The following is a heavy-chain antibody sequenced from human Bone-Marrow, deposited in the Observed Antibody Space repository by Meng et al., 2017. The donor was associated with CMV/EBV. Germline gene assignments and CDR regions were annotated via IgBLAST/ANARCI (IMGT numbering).Heavy chain of an antibody. CDR3: ARGAYDFWSGYRYYGMDV. CDR2: IYYSGST. D-gene: IGHD3-3*01. CDR1: GGSISSSSYY. Sequence: SETLSLTCTVSGGSISSSSYYWGWIRQPPGKGLEWIGSIYYSGSTNYNPSLKSRVTISVDTSKNQFSLKLSSVTAADTAVYYCARGAYDFWSGYRYYGMDVWGQGTTVTVSS. V-gene: IGHV4-39*07. J-gene: IGHJ6*02.